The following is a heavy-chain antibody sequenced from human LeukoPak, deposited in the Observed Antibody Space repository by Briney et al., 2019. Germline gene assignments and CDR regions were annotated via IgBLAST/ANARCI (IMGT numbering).Heavy chain of an antibody. CDR2: IHPGDSDT. J-gene: IGHJ3*02. CDR1: GYSFTTYW. Sequence: GESLKISCKGSGYSFTTYWIGWVRQMPGKGLEWMGIIHPGDSDTTYSPSFQGQATISADKSIRTAYLQWSSLRASDTAMYYCARLWGGVVPADDAFDIWGQGTMVTVSS. D-gene: IGHD2-2*01. V-gene: IGHV5-51*01. CDR3: ARLWGGVVPADDAFDI.